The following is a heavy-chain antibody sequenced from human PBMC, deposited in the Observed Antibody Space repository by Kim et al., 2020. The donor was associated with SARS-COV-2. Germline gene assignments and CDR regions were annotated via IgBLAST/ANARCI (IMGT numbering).Heavy chain of an antibody. CDR1: GFTFSSYG. J-gene: IGHJ6*02. D-gene: IGHD6-13*01. CDR3: AKDLGSSWTSHGMDV. V-gene: IGHV3-30*18. Sequence: GGSLRLSCAASGFTFSSYGMHWVRQAPGKGLEWVAVISYDGSNKYYADSVKGRFTISRDNSKNTLYLQMNSLRAEDTAVYYCAKDLGSSWTSHGMDVWGQGATVTVSS. CDR2: ISYDGSNK.